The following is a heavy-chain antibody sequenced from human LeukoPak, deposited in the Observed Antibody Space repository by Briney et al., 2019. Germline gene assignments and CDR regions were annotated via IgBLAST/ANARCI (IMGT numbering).Heavy chain of an antibody. CDR2: IYYSGST. V-gene: IGHV4-59*01. CDR1: GGSISSYY. Sequence: PSETLSLTCTVSGGSISSYYWSWIRQPPGKGLEWIGYIYYSGSTNYNPSLKSRVTISVDTSKNQFSLKLSSVTAADTAVYYCAGDTGSFDAFDIWGQGTMVTVSS. CDR3: AGDTGSFDAFDI. J-gene: IGHJ3*02. D-gene: IGHD1-26*01.